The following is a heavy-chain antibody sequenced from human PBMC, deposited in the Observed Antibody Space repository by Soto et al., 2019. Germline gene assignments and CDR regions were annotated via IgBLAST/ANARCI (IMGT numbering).Heavy chain of an antibody. J-gene: IGHJ5*02. CDR2: IHPGGDS. Sequence: PGGSLRLSCAASGFIVSSNYMSWVRQAPGKGLEWVSAIHPGGDSFYADSVKGRFSSSRDNSRNTVYLQMNSLRVEDTALYYCARGTDDAKIRFDPRGQGTLVTVSS. CDR1: GFIVSSNY. D-gene: IGHD1-1*01. CDR3: ARGTDDAKIRFDP. V-gene: IGHV3-53*01.